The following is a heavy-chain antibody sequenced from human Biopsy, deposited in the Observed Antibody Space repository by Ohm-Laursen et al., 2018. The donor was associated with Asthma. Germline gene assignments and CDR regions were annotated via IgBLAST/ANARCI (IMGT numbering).Heavy chain of an antibody. D-gene: IGHD3-9*01. CDR1: GYTFINYA. J-gene: IGHJ3*02. CDR3: ARTYYDFLTGQVIDAFAI. CDR2: INAGNGNT. Sequence: VSVKVSCKASGYTFINYAIHWVRQAPGQRLEWMGWINAGNGNTKYSQKFQGRVTITRDTSASTAYMELSSLRSEDTAVYYCARTYYDFLTGQVIDAFAIWGQGTMVTVSS. V-gene: IGHV1-3*01.